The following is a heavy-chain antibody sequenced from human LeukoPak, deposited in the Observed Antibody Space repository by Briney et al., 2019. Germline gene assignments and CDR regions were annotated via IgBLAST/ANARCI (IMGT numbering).Heavy chain of an antibody. CDR1: GFTLSRFA. CDR3: ARDMGYNYGFFDS. Sequence: GGSLRLSCAASGFTLSRFAMHWVRQAPGKGLEWVASISYDGSPKYNADPVKGPFTISRDNPKNTLYLQINSLSPDDTAVYYCARDMGYNYGFFDSWGQGTLVTVSS. J-gene: IGHJ4*02. V-gene: IGHV3-30-3*01. D-gene: IGHD5-18*01. CDR2: ISYDGSPK.